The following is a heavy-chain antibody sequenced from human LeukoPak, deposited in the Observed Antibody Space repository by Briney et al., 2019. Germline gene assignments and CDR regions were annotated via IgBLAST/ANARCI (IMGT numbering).Heavy chain of an antibody. V-gene: IGHV3-33*01. J-gene: IGHJ2*01. D-gene: IGHD3-22*01. CDR1: GFSFSSYG. Sequence: GGSLRLSCAASGFSFSSYGMHWGRHAPGKGLEWVAVIWYDGSNKYYPDSVKGRFTISRDNSKSTLYLQMNSLRADDTAVYFCLTSGDDSRGYYYGWYFDLWGRGTLLTVSS. CDR2: IWYDGSNK. CDR3: LTSGDDSRGYYYGWYFDL.